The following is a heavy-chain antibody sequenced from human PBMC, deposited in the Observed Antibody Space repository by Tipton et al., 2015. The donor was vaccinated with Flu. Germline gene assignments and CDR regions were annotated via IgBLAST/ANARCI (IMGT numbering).Heavy chain of an antibody. Sequence: LRLSCTVSGGSISSGGYYWSWIRQHPGKGLEWIGYIYYSGSTYYNPSLTSRVTISVDTYKNQFSLKLSSVTAADTAVYYCARDTTPNDYGDTGFDYWGQGTLVTVSS. V-gene: IGHV4-31*03. CDR2: IYYSGST. D-gene: IGHD4-17*01. CDR1: GGSISSGGYY. CDR3: ARDTTPNDYGDTGFDY. J-gene: IGHJ4*02.